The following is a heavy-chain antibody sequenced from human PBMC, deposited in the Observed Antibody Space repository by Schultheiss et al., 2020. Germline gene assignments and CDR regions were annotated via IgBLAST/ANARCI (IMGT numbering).Heavy chain of an antibody. Sequence: SETLSLTCTVSGGSISSSSYYWGWIRQPPGKGLEWIGSIYYSGSTYYNPSLKSRVAISVDTSENQFSLKLSSVTAADTAIYYCASDSTGYYYFDYWGQGDLVTVSS. D-gene: IGHD3-22*01. CDR3: ASDSTGYYYFDY. CDR2: IYYSGST. CDR1: GGSISSSSYY. V-gene: IGHV4-39*02. J-gene: IGHJ4*02.